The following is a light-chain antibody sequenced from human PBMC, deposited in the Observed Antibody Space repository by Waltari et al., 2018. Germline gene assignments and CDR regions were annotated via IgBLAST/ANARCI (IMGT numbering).Light chain of an antibody. V-gene: IGLV2-11*01. J-gene: IGLJ3*02. Sequence: QSALTQPASVSGSPGQSITISCTGTSSDIGTHDLVSWYQQHPGKAPKLIILDVTKRPSGVPDRLSGSKSGNTASLTISGLRAEDEAEYYCCSYAGSYTWVFGGGTKLTVV. CDR2: DVT. CDR3: CSYAGSYTWV. CDR1: SSDIGTHDL.